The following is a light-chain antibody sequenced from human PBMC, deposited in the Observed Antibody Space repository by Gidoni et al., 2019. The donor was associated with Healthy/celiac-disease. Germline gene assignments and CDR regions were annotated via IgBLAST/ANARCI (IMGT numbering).Light chain of an antibody. CDR3: QKTHNAPFT. Sequence: IQTTQPPSSLAASVGDRVTISCRVSQGISNYLDWYQQKPGKVPKLLIYGASTLQSGVPARFSGSGSGTDFTLTISSLQPEDVATYYCQKTHNAPFTFGPGTKVDIK. CDR1: QGISNY. V-gene: IGKV1-27*01. CDR2: GAS. J-gene: IGKJ3*01.